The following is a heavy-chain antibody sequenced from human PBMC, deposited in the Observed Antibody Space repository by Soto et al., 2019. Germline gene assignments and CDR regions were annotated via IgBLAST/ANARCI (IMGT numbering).Heavy chain of an antibody. CDR2: IIPIFGTA. J-gene: IGHJ4*02. CDR1: GGTFSSYA. CDR3: ARGGYSYGPAGDYFDY. Sequence: SVKVSCKASGGTFSSYAISWVRQAPGQGLEWMGGIIPIFGTANYAQKFQGRVTITADKSTSTAYMELSSLRSEDTAVYYCARGGYSYGPAGDYFDYWGQGTLVTVS. D-gene: IGHD5-18*01. V-gene: IGHV1-69*06.